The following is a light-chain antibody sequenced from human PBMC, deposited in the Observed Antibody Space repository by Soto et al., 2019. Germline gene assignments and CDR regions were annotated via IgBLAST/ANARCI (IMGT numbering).Light chain of an antibody. CDR2: GNN. J-gene: IGLJ1*01. CDR1: SSNIGAGYD. Sequence: QSVLTQPPSVSGAPGQRVTISCTGSSSNIGAGYDIHWYQQPPGTAPKLLIYGNNNRPSGVPDRFSGSKSGTSASLAITGLQAEDEADYYCQSSDSSLSRVFGTGTKVNVL. V-gene: IGLV1-40*01. CDR3: QSSDSSLSRV.